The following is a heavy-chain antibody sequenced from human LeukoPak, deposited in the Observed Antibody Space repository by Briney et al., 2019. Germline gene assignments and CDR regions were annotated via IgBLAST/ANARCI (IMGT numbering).Heavy chain of an antibody. D-gene: IGHD1-26*01. V-gene: IGHV3-43D*03. Sequence: GGSLRLSCAASGFTFDDYAMHWVRQAPGKGLEWVSLISWDGGSTYYADSVKGRFTISRDNSKTSLHLQMNSLRAEDTALYYCAKGGPPWDYYYYMDVGGKGPRVTVSS. CDR2: ISWDGGST. J-gene: IGHJ6*03. CDR1: GFTFDDYA. CDR3: AKGGPPWDYYYYMDV.